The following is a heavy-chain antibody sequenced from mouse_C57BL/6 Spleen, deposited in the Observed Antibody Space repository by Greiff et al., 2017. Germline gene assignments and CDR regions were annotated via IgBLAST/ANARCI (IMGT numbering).Heavy chain of an antibody. V-gene: IGHV3-6*01. D-gene: IGHD2-3*01. CDR1: GYSITSGYY. J-gene: IGHJ2*01. Sequence: VQLKESGPGLVKPSQSLSLTCSVTGYSITSGYYWNWIRQFPGNKLEWMGYISYDGSNNYNPSLKNRISITRDTSKNQFFLKLNSVTTEDTATYYCARDTDGYSYFDYWGQGTTLTVSS. CDR3: ARDTDGYSYFDY. CDR2: ISYDGSN.